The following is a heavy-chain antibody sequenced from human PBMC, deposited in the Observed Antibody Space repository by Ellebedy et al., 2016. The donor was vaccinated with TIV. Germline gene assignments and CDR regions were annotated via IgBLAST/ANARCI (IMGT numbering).Heavy chain of an antibody. CDR1: GFTFSSFA. V-gene: IGHV3-23*01. D-gene: IGHD3-22*01. CDR3: AKGSSSGFSYDSLGFEY. Sequence: GESLKISCAASGFTFSSFAMHWVRQPPGKVLEWLYVISADGRTISQADYVKGRFTITRDNSKNALYAQMNRLTTEYTAVYYCAKGSSSGFSYDSLGFEYWGQGTVVTVSS. CDR2: ISADGRTI. J-gene: IGHJ4*02.